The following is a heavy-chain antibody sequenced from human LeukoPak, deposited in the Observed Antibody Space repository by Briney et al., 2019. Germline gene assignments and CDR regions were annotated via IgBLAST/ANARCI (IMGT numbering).Heavy chain of an antibody. J-gene: IGHJ4*02. V-gene: IGHV1-2*02. CDR2: INPDNGAT. Sequence: ASVRVSCKASGYTFIGNYLHWVRQAPGQGLQWMGWINPDNGATDYSQKFQGRVTVTRDLSTSTAYMELNRLTSDDTAMYFRAWGGWLHPLDFWGQGTMVIVSS. CDR1: GYTFIGNY. CDR3: AWGGWLHPLDF. D-gene: IGHD5-24*01.